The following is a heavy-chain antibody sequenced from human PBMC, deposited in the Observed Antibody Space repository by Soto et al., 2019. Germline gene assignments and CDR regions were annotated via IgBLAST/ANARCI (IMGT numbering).Heavy chain of an antibody. V-gene: IGHV1-2*02. CDR2: INPNSGAT. CDR1: GYTFTGYF. J-gene: IGHJ5*02. Sequence: ASVKVSCKASGYTFTGYFIHWVRQAPGQGLEWMGWINPNSGATKYAPKFQGRVTMTRDTSISTAYMELTLLRSDDTAIYYCARGGGTILAPLPWGEGTLVTVSS. D-gene: IGHD3-3*01. CDR3: ARGGGTILAPLP.